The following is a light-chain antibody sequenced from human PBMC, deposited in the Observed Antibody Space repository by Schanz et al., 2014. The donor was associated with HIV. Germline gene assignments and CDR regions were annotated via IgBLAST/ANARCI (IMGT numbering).Light chain of an antibody. V-gene: IGLV3-21*01. J-gene: IGLJ2*01. CDR1: NLGSKS. Sequence: SYELTQPPLVSVAPGETARMTCGGNNLGSKSVHWYRQKPGQAPVLVIYYDTDRPSGIPERFSGSNSGQTAILTINWVEAGDEADYYCQVWESSTDVVFGGGTKLTVL. CDR3: QVWESSTDVV. CDR2: YDT.